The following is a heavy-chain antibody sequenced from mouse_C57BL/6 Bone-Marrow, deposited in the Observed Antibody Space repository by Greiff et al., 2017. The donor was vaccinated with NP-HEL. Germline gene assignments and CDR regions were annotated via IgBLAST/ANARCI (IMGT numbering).Heavy chain of an antibody. CDR1: GYSFTGYY. CDR3: AKGGVKDY. Sequence: EVQLQQSGPELVKPGASVKISCKASGYSFTGYYMNWVKQSPEKSLEWIGEINPSTGGTTYNQKFKAKATLTVDKSSSTAYMQLKSLTSEDSAVXYCAKGGVKDYWGPGTPLTVSP. CDR2: INPSTGGT. D-gene: IGHD2-1*01. V-gene: IGHV1-42*01. J-gene: IGHJ2*01.